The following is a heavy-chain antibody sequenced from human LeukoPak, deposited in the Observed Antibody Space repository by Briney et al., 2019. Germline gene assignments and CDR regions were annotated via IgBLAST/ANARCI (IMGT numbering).Heavy chain of an antibody. CDR2: ISASGTST. CDR3: AKGASGWSLLDY. V-gene: IGHV3-23*01. Sequence: GGSLRLSCAASGFTFNNYAVTWVRQAPGKGLEWVSSISASGTSTFYADSVKGRFTISRDNSKNTLYLQMNSLRAEDTAVYYCAKGASGWSLLDYWGQGTLVTVSS. D-gene: IGHD6-19*01. CDR1: GFTFNNYA. J-gene: IGHJ4*02.